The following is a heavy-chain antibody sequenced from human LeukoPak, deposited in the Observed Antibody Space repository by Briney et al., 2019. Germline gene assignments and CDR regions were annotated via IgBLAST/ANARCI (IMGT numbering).Heavy chain of an antibody. Sequence: GGSLRLSCAVSGFTFNNYGMSWVRQAPGKGLEWVSSISGSGFNTCYADSVKGRFTISRDNSKNTLYLQMNSLRAEDTAVYYCAKDREAEGCSSTSCYGTYFDYWGQGTLVTVSS. CDR2: ISGSGFNT. V-gene: IGHV3-23*01. CDR3: AKDREAEGCSSTSCYGTYFDY. D-gene: IGHD2-2*01. CDR1: GFTFNNYG. J-gene: IGHJ4*02.